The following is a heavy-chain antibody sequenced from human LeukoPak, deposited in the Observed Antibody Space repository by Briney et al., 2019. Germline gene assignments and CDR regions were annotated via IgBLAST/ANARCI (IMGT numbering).Heavy chain of an antibody. CDR3: ASAYYYDSSGYQLDY. CDR1: GGSISSYC. V-gene: IGHV4-59*01. J-gene: IGHJ4*02. D-gene: IGHD3-22*01. Sequence: PSETLSLTCTVSGGSISSYCWSWIRQPPGKGLEWIGYIYYSGSTNYNPSLKSRVTISVDTSKNQFSLKLSSVTAADTAVYYCASAYYYDSSGYQLDYWGQGTLVTVSS. CDR2: IYYSGST.